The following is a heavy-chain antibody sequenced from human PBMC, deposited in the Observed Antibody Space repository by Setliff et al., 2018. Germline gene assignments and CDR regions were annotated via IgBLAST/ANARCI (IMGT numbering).Heavy chain of an antibody. V-gene: IGHV3-48*04. CDR3: ARGVVAADGLYYFDH. CDR1: GFTFSSYS. J-gene: IGHJ4*02. D-gene: IGHD6-13*01. Sequence: GGSLRLSCAASGFTFSSYSINWVRQAPGKGLEWVSYISSSSSTIYYAGSVKGRFIISRDNAKNSLHLQMDSLRAEDAAVYYCARGVVAADGLYYFDHWGQGTLVTVSS. CDR2: ISSSSSTI.